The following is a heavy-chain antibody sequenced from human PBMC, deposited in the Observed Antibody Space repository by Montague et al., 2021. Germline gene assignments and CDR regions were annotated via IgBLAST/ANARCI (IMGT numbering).Heavy chain of an antibody. CDR1: GFTFRSFP. D-gene: IGHD3-22*01. J-gene: IGHJ6*02. Sequence: SLRLSCAASGFTFRSFPMHWVRQAPGKGLEWVSAIGTAGDTYYPGSVKGRFTISRENAKNSLYLQMNSLRAGDTAVYYCARGAHSSGYYGYYYYYGMDVWGQGTTVTVSS. V-gene: IGHV3-13*01. CDR3: ARGAHSSGYYGYYYYYGMDV. CDR2: IGTAGDT.